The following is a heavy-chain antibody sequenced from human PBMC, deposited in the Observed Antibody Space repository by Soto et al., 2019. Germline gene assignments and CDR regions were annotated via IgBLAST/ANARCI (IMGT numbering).Heavy chain of an antibody. CDR2: IYPGDSDT. CDR1: GYSFTSYW. V-gene: IGHV5-51*01. J-gene: IGHJ4*02. D-gene: IGHD5-18*01. Sequence: EVQLVQSGAEVKKPGESLKISCKGSGYSFTSYWIGWVRQMPGKGLEWMGIIYPGDSDTRYSPSFQGQVTISADKSISTAYLQWSSLKASDTAMYYCARLFDGDTAMVRVGGNDYWGQGTLVTVSS. CDR3: ARLFDGDTAMVRVGGNDY.